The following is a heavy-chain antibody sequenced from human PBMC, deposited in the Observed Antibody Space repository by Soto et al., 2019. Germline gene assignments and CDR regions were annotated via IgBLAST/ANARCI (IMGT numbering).Heavy chain of an antibody. Sequence: QVQLVQSGAEVKKPGASVRVSCKATGYTFSSCDINWVRQATGQGLEWMGWMNPNNGDTGYAQKFQGRVTMTRNTSISTAYMELSSLKFEDTAVYYCVIDYDFWSGVFDYWGQGTLVTVSS. V-gene: IGHV1-8*01. CDR1: GYTFSSCD. CDR3: VIDYDFWSGVFDY. D-gene: IGHD3-3*01. CDR2: MNPNNGDT. J-gene: IGHJ4*02.